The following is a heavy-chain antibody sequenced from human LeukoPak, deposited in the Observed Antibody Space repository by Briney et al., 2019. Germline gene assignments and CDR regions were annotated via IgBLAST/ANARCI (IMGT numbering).Heavy chain of an antibody. D-gene: IGHD3-10*01. V-gene: IGHV3-74*01. J-gene: IGHJ6*02. CDR3: ARGPDIITMVRGVNGMDV. Sequence: GGSLRLSCAASGFTFSSYWMHWVRQSPGKGLEWVSRINSDGSSTNYADSVKGRFTISRDNAKNTLYVQMNSLRAEDTAVYYCARGPDIITMVRGVNGMDVWGQGTTVTVSS. CDR1: GFTFSSYW. CDR2: INSDGSST.